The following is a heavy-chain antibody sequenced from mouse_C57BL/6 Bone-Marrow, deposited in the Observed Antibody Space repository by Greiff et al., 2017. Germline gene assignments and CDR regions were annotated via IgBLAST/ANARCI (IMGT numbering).Heavy chain of an antibody. V-gene: IGHV1-82*01. CDR3: ARREFITTGDAPYYYALDY. CDR2: IYPGDGDT. J-gene: IGHJ4*01. CDR1: GYAFSSSW. D-gene: IGHD1-1*01. Sequence: QVQLQQSGPELVKPGASVKISCKASGYAFSSSWMNWVKQRPGKGLEWIGRIYPGDGDTNYNGKFKGKATMTADNSSSQAYMQLSRLASEDSAVYFCARREFITTGDAPYYYALDYGGQGTTVTVSS.